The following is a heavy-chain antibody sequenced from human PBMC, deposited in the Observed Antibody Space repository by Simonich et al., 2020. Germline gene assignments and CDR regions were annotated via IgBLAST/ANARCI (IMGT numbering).Heavy chain of an antibody. CDR3: ARDGLGTAYYYYMDV. J-gene: IGHJ6*03. Sequence: EVQLVESGGGLVQPGGSLRLSCAASGFTFSSYWMSWVRQAPGKGLEWVANKKQDGSEKYYVDSVKGRFTISRDNAKNELYLQMNSLRAEDTAVYYCARDGLGTAYYYYMDVWGKGTTVTVSS. CDR1: GFTFSSYW. V-gene: IGHV3-7*01. CDR2: KKQDGSEK. D-gene: IGHD7-27*01.